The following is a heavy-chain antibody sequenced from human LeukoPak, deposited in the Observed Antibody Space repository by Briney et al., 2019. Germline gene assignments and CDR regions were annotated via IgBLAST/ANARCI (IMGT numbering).Heavy chain of an antibody. CDR3: ARHYCSDNSCYDAFDH. J-gene: IGHJ4*02. CDR1: GGSINSGSFY. Sequence: NPSETLSLTCTVSGGSINSGSFYWGWLRQSPGKGLECIGSISSSGRTYYKSSLKSRVTMSVDTSKNLFSLTVSSVPAADTAIYYCARHYCSDNSCYDAFDHWGQGTLVTVSS. V-gene: IGHV4-39*01. D-gene: IGHD2-2*01. CDR2: ISSSGRT.